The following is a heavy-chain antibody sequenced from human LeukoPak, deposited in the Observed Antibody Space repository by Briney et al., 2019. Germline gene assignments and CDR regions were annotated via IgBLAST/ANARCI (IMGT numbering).Heavy chain of an antibody. D-gene: IGHD3-3*01. CDR2: IYSGGST. V-gene: IGHV3-53*01. J-gene: IGHJ4*02. CDR3: AAPYDFWSGYNY. CDR1: GFTVSSNY. Sequence: GGSLRLSCAASGFTVSSNYMSWVRQAPGKGLEWVSVIYSGGSTYYADSVKGRFTISRDNSKNTLFLQMNSLRAEDTAVYYCAAPYDFWSGYNYWGQGTLGTVSS.